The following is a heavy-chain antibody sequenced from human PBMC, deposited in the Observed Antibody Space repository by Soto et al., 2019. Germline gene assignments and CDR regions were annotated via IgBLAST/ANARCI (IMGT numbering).Heavy chain of an antibody. CDR3: ARYDGGIAARIDY. CDR1: GGSFSGYY. D-gene: IGHD6-6*01. J-gene: IGHJ4*02. V-gene: IGHV4-34*01. CDR2: INHSGST. Sequence: SETLSLTCAVYGGSFSGYYWSWIRQPPGKGLEWIGEINHSGSTNYNPSLKSRVTISVDTSKNQFSLKLSSVTAADTAVYYCARYDGGIAARIDYWGQGTLVTVS.